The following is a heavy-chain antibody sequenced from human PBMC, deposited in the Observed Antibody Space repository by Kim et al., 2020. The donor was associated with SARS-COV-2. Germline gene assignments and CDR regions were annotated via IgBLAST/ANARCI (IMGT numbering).Heavy chain of an antibody. J-gene: IGHJ4*01. CDR2: IFYDGSNK. V-gene: IGHV3-33*08. CDR3: VKDYTASGVLTNGYFD. Sequence: GGSLRLSCEVSGFRFSTCGMHWVRQAPGKGLEWVAGIFYDGSNKFYADSVKGRFTISRDNSKNTLFLEMISLRPEDTAVYYCVKDYTASGVLTNGYFD. CDR1: GFRFSTCG. D-gene: IGHD3-3*01.